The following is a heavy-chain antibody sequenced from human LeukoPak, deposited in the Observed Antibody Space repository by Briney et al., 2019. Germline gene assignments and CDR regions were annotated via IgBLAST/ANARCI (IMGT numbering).Heavy chain of an antibody. D-gene: IGHD2-2*01. J-gene: IGHJ3*02. V-gene: IGHV4-34*01. CDR2: INHSGST. CDR1: GGSFSGYY. Sequence: SETLSLTCAVYGGSFSGYYWSWIRQPPGKGLEWIGEINHSGSTNYNPSLTSRVTISVDTSKNQFSLKLSSVTAADTAVYYCARQPGYCSSTSCYVAFDIWGQGAMVTVSS. CDR3: ARQPGYCSSTSCYVAFDI.